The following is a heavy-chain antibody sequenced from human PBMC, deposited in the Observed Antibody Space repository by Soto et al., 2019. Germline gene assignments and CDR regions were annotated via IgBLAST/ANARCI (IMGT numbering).Heavy chain of an antibody. J-gene: IGHJ4*02. CDR2: IKSKTDGGTT. CDR1: GFTFSNAW. V-gene: IGHV3-15*01. D-gene: IGHD3-10*01. CDR3: TTDEYMVRGYISGFDY. Sequence: GGSLRLSCAASGFTFSNAWMSWVRQAPGKGLEWVGRIKSKTDGGTTDYAAPVKGRFTISRDDSKNTLYLQMNSLKTEDTAVYYCTTDEYMVRGYISGFDYWGQGTLVTVSS.